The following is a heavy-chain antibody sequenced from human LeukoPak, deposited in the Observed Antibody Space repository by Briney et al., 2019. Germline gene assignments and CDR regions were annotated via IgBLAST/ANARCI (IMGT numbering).Heavy chain of an antibody. CDR1: GYTFTGYY. D-gene: IGHD2-21*02. CDR2: INPNSGDT. J-gene: IGHJ4*02. V-gene: IGHV1-2*06. CDR3: ARDYCGGDCFPDY. Sequence: ASVKVSCKASGYTFTGYYVHWVRQAPGQGLEWMGRINPNSGDTNYAQKFQGRVTMTRDTPISTAYMELSRLRSDDTAVYYCARDYCGGDCFPDYWGQGTLVTVSS.